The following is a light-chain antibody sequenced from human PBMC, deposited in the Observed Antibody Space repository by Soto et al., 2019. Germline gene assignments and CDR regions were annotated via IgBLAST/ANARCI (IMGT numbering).Light chain of an antibody. J-gene: IGLJ1*01. CDR2: GVT. V-gene: IGLV2-14*03. CDR3: SSFTSDRIYV. CDR1: HNDIGTYDY. Sequence: QSSRTHPASLSGSPGQSITISCTGNHNDIGTYDYVSWYQQHPGRAPRLLIYGVTTRPSGISDRFSASKSGLTASLTISGLQPEDEADYYCSSFTSDRIYVFGPGTKVTVL.